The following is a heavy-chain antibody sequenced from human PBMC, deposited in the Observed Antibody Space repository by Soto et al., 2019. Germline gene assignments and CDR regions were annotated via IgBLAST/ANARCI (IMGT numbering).Heavy chain of an antibody. J-gene: IGHJ5*02. CDR1: GFRFSSQA. CDR2: ISYDGGTK. D-gene: IGHD4-17*01. CDR3: ARDQASTVISLTCFDP. Sequence: PGGSLRLSCAASGFRFSSQALEWVRQAPGKGLEWVAVISYDGGTKFYADSVKGRFTVSIDNSKNTLYLEMDNLRPEDTAMYHCARDQASTVISLTCFDPWGQGTLVTVSS. V-gene: IGHV3-30-3*01.